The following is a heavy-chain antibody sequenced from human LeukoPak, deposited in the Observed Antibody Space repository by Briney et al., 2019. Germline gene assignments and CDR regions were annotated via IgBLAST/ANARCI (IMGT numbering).Heavy chain of an antibody. CDR1: GGSFSGYY. CDR3: ARHYRAVRYSYGPHDAFDI. V-gene: IGHV4-34*01. D-gene: IGHD5-18*01. CDR2: INHSGST. J-gene: IGHJ3*02. Sequence: PSETLSPTCAVYGGSFSGYYWSWIRQPPGKGLEWIGEINHSGSTNYNPSLKSRVTISVDTSKNQFSLKLSSVTAADTAVYYCARHYRAVRYSYGPHDAFDIWGQGTMVTVSS.